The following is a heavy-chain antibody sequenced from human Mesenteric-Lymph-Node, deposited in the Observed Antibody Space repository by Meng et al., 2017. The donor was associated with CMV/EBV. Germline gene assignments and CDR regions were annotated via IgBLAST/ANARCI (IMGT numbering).Heavy chain of an antibody. CDR2: IRYDGSYK. Sequence: GESLKISCAASGFTFSFYAMHWVRQAPGKGLEGVAFIRYDGSYKYYADSVKGRFTISRDDSKNTLYLQMNSLRAEDTAVYYCAKDIPEGYFDYWGQGALVTVSS. J-gene: IGHJ4*02. V-gene: IGHV3-30*02. CDR1: GFTFSFYA. CDR3: AKDIPEGYFDY.